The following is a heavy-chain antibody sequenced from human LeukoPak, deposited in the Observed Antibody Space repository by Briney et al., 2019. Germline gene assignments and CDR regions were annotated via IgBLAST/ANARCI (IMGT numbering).Heavy chain of an antibody. Sequence: ASVKVSCKASGYTFTGYYTHWVRQAPGQGLDWMGWINPNSGGTNYAKKFQGRVTMTRDTSISTAYMELSRLRSDDTAVYYCARGAADFWSGYNQYYFDYWGQGTLVTVSS. D-gene: IGHD3-3*01. J-gene: IGHJ4*02. V-gene: IGHV1-2*02. CDR1: GYTFTGYY. CDR3: ARGAADFWSGYNQYYFDY. CDR2: INPNSGGT.